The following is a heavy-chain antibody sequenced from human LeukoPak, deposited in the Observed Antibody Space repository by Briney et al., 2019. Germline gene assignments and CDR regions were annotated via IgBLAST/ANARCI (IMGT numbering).Heavy chain of an antibody. D-gene: IGHD3-9*01. V-gene: IGHV1-18*01. CDR1: GYTFTSYG. CDR3: ARATYDILTGRNWFDP. Sequence: ASVKVSCKASGYTFTSYGISWVRQAPGQGLEWMGWISAYNGNTSYAQTLQGRVTMTTDTSTSTAYMELRSLRSDDTAVYYCARATYDILTGRNWFDPWGQGTLVTVSS. J-gene: IGHJ5*02. CDR2: ISAYNGNT.